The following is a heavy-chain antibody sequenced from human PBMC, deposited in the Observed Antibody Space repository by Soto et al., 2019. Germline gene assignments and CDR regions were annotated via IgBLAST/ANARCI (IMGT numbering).Heavy chain of an antibody. CDR2: ISYDGSNK. CDR3: AKDGGYSYGWGMNYYYGMDV. J-gene: IGHJ6*02. D-gene: IGHD5-18*01. V-gene: IGHV3-30*18. CDR1: GFTFSSYG. Sequence: GGSLRPSCAASGFTFSSYGMHWVRQAPGKGLEWVAVISYDGSNKYYADSVKGRFTISRDNSKNTLYLQMNSLRAEDTAVYYCAKDGGYSYGWGMNYYYGMDVWGQGTTVTVSS.